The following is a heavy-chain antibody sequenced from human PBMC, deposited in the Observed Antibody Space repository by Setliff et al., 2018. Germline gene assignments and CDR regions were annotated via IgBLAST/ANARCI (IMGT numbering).Heavy chain of an antibody. CDR3: ARMAVRVASRPSSPLEYYYYMDF. J-gene: IGHJ6*03. Sequence: LSLTCRVSGGSISSGNYYWGWIRQSPGKGLEWIGSINYRGSTYDNPSLKSRVTVSVDTSKSHFSLRLSSVTAADTAVYYCARMAVRVASRPSSPLEYYYYMDFWGKGATVTVSS. V-gene: IGHV4-39*02. D-gene: IGHD2-15*01. CDR1: GGSISSGNYY. CDR2: INYRGST.